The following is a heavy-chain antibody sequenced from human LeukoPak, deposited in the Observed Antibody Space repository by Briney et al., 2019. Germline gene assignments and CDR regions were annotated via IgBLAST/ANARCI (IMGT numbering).Heavy chain of an antibody. CDR1: GGPISSYY. CDR3: ARLIVGCTDGVCYKGHAS. CDR2: IYYSVTT. Sequence: SASLSLTCTLSGGPISSYYCSWVRQPPGKGRGWIGYIYYSVTTYSNPSLIGRVTISVDTSKNQSSLRVSSITAADTAVYYWARLIVGCTDGVCYKGHASWGHGTLVSVSS. J-gene: IGHJ1*01. V-gene: IGHV4-59*12. D-gene: IGHD2-8*01.